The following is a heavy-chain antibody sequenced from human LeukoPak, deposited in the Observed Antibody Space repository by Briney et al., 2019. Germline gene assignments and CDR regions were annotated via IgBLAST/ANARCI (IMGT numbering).Heavy chain of an antibody. V-gene: IGHV1-18*01. CDR3: AKVADDRMDY. Sequence: ASVTVSCKASGYTFSTYGFCWGRQAPGHGLEWMGWISTNTGKTDYAQKFQGRVTLTTDTSTSTAYMELRSLRPDDTALYYCAKVADDRMDYWGQATPLTVSS. CDR1: GYTFSTYG. D-gene: IGHD3-3*01. J-gene: IGHJ4*02. CDR2: ISTNTGKT.